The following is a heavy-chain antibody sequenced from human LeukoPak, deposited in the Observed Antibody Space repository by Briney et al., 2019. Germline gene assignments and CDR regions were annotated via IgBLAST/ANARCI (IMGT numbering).Heavy chain of an antibody. CDR3: ARDVLSVRDYYYYGMDV. D-gene: IGHD2/OR15-2a*01. CDR1: GYTFIGYY. Sequence: ASVKVSCKASGYTFIGYYLHWVRQAPGQGLEWMGWINPNSGGTNYAQKFQGRVTMTRDTSISTAYMELSRLRSDDTAVYYCARDVLSVRDYYYYGMDVWGQGTTVTVSS. CDR2: INPNSGGT. V-gene: IGHV1-2*02. J-gene: IGHJ6*02.